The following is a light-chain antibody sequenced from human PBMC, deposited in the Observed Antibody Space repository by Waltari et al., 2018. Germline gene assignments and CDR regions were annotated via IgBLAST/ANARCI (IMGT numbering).Light chain of an antibody. CDR2: GAS. CDR1: QRVSSN. Sequence: IVMTQSPATLSVSPGERATLSCRASQRVSSNLAWYQQKPGQAPRLLIYGASTRATGIPARFSGSGSGTEFTLTISSLQSEDFAVYYCQQYNNWPRNTFGQGTKLEIK. CDR3: QQYNNWPRNT. V-gene: IGKV3-15*01. J-gene: IGKJ2*01.